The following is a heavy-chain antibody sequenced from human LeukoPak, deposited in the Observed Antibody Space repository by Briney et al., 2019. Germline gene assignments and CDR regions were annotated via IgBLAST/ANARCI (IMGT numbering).Heavy chain of an antibody. D-gene: IGHD1-26*01. Sequence: GGSLRLSCAASGFIFTNYWMTWVRQAPGKGLEWVANTSPDGRHKNYLDSVKGRFTISRDNAKDSLYLQMNSLRVEDTAVYYCGRDLGGRSGYWGQGALVTVSS. CDR1: GFIFTNYW. V-gene: IGHV3-7*03. J-gene: IGHJ4*02. CDR3: GRDLGGRSGY. CDR2: TSPDGRHK.